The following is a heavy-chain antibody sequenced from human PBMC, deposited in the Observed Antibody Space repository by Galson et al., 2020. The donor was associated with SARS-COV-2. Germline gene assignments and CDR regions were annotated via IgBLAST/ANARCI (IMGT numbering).Heavy chain of an antibody. Sequence: GGSLRLSCAASEFTFSRYGMHWVRQTPGKGLEWVAVIWFDGSNKYYADSVKGRFSISRDNSKNTLYLQMNSLRAEDTAVYYCAKIGGWYRAFDIWGQGTMVTVSS. CDR2: IWFDGSNK. J-gene: IGHJ3*02. D-gene: IGHD6-19*01. CDR3: AKIGGWYRAFDI. CDR1: EFTFSRYG. V-gene: IGHV3-30*02.